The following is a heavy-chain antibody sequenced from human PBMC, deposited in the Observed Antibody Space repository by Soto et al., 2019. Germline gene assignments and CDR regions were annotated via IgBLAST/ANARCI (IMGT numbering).Heavy chain of an antibody. D-gene: IGHD5-12*01. CDR2: IYHSGST. J-gene: IGHJ4*02. Sequence: PSETLSLTCAVSGGSISSGGYSWSWIRQPPGKGLEWIGYIYHSGSTYYNPSLKSRVTISVDRSKNQFSLKLSSVTAADTAVYYCARGSQADIFLIDYWGQGTLVTVSS. CDR1: GGSISSGGYS. CDR3: ARGSQADIFLIDY. V-gene: IGHV4-30-2*01.